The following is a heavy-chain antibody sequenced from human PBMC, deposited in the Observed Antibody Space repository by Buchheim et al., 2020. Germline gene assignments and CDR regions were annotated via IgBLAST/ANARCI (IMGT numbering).Heavy chain of an antibody. Sequence: QLQLQESGPGLVKPSETLSLSCNVSGGSISSSYHCWGWIRQPPGKGLEWVGCIYYDGSTYYNPSLKSRLTISVDTSKDQFSLRLKSVTAADTAVYYCARDESSGNYYYYYMDVWGKGTT. J-gene: IGHJ6*03. CDR1: GGSISSSYHC. CDR2: IYYDGST. D-gene: IGHD1-26*01. CDR3: ARDESSGNYYYYYMDV. V-gene: IGHV4-39*02.